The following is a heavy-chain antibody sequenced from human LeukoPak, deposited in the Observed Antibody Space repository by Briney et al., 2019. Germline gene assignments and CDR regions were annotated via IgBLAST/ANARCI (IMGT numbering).Heavy chain of an antibody. J-gene: IGHJ6*02. D-gene: IGHD2-21*01. Sequence: SETLSLTCTLSGGSIRIYYWSCIRHPPEKGLECVGHIYYSGSTNYNPSLKSPVTQSVDTSKNQCSLKLSSVTAAAAAVYYCASLWGEYYYYGMDVWGQGTTVTVSS. CDR1: GGSIRIYY. V-gene: IGHV4-59*08. CDR3: ASLWGEYYYYGMDV. CDR2: IYYSGST.